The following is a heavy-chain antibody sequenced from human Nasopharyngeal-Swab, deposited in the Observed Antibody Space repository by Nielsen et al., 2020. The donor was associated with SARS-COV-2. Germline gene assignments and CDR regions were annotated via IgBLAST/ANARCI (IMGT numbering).Heavy chain of an antibody. CDR3: ARGGNWQFDY. J-gene: IGHJ4*02. CDR1: GTSTISDYW. CDR2: IHHSGNI. Sequence: SETLSLTCAVSGTSTISDYWWPWVRQPPGRGLEWIGEIHHSGNINYNPSLKSRVTLLVDKSKNQFSLKLSSVTAADTAVYYCARGGNWQFDYWGQGTLVTVSS. D-gene: IGHD1-1*01. V-gene: IGHV4-4*02.